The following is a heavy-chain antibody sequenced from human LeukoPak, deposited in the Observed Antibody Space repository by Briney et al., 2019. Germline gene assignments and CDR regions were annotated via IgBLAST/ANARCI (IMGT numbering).Heavy chain of an antibody. D-gene: IGHD6-13*01. J-gene: IGHJ4*02. Sequence: GGSLRLSCVASGFTFSSCSMNWVRQAPGKGLEWISYINSSSSTIYYADSVKGRFTVSRDNAKNSLYLQMTSLRAEDTAVYYCAKGSRFLTCDGIIAAPYWGQGTLVTVSS. CDR3: AKGSRFLTCDGIIAAPY. V-gene: IGHV3-48*04. CDR2: INSSSSTI. CDR1: GFTFSSCS.